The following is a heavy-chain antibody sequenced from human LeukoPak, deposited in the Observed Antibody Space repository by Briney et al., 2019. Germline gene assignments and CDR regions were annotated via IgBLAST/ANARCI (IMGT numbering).Heavy chain of an antibody. J-gene: IGHJ4*02. CDR1: GFTFSSYW. D-gene: IGHD6-6*01. Sequence: GGSLRLSCAASGFTFSSYWMSWVPQAPGKGLEWVANIKQDGSEKYYVDSVKGRFTISRDNDQNSLFLQMNSLRVEDTALYYCAREAARPDYWGQGTLVTVSS. V-gene: IGHV3-7*01. CDR2: IKQDGSEK. CDR3: AREAARPDY.